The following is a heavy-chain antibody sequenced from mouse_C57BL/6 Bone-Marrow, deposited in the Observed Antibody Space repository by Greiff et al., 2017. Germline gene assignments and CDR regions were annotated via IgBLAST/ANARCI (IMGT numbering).Heavy chain of an antibody. V-gene: IGHV1-63*01. D-gene: IGHD2-4*01. Sequence: QVQLQQSGAELVRPGTSVKMSCKASGYTFTNYWIGWAKQRPGHGLEWIGDIYPGGGYTNYNEKFKGKATLTADKSSSTAYMQFSSLTSEDSAIYYCARSGLRRTEYYFDDWGQGTTLTVSS. CDR3: ARSGLRRTEYYFDD. CDR1: GYTFTNYW. J-gene: IGHJ2*01. CDR2: IYPGGGYT.